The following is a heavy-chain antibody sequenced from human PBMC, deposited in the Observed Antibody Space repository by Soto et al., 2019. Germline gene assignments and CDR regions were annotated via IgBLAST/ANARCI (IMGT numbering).Heavy chain of an antibody. V-gene: IGHV1-18*01. CDR1: GYTFTSYG. D-gene: IGHD3-22*01. CDR2: ISAYNGNT. Sequence: ASVKVSCKASGYTFTSYGISWVRQAPGQGLEWMGWISAYNGNTNYAQKLQGRVTMTTDTSTSTAYMELRSLRSDDTAVYYCARLEYYYDSSGYQPPALESYYYGMDVWGQGTTVTVSS. J-gene: IGHJ6*02. CDR3: ARLEYYYDSSGYQPPALESYYYGMDV.